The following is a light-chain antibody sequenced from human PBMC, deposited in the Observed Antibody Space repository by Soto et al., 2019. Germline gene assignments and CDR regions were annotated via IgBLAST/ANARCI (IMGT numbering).Light chain of an antibody. J-gene: IGLJ2*01. V-gene: IGLV2-14*01. CDR3: SSYTSSSTLGV. Sequence: QSVLTQPASVSGSPGQSITISGTGTSSDVGGYNYVSWYQQHPGKAPKLMIYDVSNRPSGVSNRFSGSKSGNTASLTISGLQAEDEADYYCSSYTSSSTLGVFGGGTKVTVL. CDR2: DVS. CDR1: SSDVGGYNY.